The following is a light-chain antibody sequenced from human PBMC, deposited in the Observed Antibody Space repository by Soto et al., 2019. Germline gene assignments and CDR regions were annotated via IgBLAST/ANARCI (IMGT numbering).Light chain of an antibody. CDR2: GAS. J-gene: IGKJ1*01. CDR1: QSVSSSY. CDR3: QRYGSSPPWT. V-gene: IGKV3-20*01. Sequence: EIVLTQSPGTLSLSPGERATLSCRASQSVSSSYLAWYQQKPGQAPRLLIYGASSRATGIPDRFIGSGSGTEFTLIISRLEPEYFAVYYCQRYGSSPPWTFGQGTKVEIK.